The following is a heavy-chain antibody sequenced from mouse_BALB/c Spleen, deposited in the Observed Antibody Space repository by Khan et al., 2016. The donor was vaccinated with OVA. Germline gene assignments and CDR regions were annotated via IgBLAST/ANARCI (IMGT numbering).Heavy chain of an antibody. Sequence: EVQLQESGPGLVKPSQSLSLTCTVTGYSITSGYAWNWIRQFPGNKLEWMGYISYSGVTSYTPSLKSRISITRDTSKNQFFLQLNSVTTEDTATYCCTRGNCYWYYFDYWGQGTTLTVSS. D-gene: IGHD1-1*01. V-gene: IGHV3-2*02. CDR3: TRGNCYWYYFDY. J-gene: IGHJ2*01. CDR1: GYSITSGYA. CDR2: ISYSGVT.